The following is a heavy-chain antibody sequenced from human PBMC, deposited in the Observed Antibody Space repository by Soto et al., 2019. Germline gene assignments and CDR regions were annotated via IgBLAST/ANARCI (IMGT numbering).Heavy chain of an antibody. J-gene: IGHJ4*02. Sequence: EVQLVESGGGLVQPGRSLRLSCAASGFTFDDYAMHWVRQAPGKGLEWVSGISWNSGSIGYADSVKGRFTISRDNAKNYLYLQMNSLRAEDTALYYCAKDRSSSWYVFTSLDYWGQGTLVTVSS. V-gene: IGHV3-9*01. CDR3: AKDRSSSWYVFTSLDY. CDR1: GFTFDDYA. CDR2: ISWNSGSI. D-gene: IGHD6-13*01.